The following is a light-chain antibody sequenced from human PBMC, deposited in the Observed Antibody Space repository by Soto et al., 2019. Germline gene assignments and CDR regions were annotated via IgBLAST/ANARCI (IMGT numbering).Light chain of an antibody. CDR1: QSVSSSY. CDR3: QHYDSLPIT. V-gene: IGKV3-20*01. J-gene: IGKJ5*01. CDR2: VAS. Sequence: LSQSLGTLSLCTGKRATLSCRASQSVSSSYLAWYQQKPGQPPRLLIYVASSRATGIPDRFSGSGSGTDFTLTISRLEPEDFAVFYCQHYDSLPITFGQGTRLEVK.